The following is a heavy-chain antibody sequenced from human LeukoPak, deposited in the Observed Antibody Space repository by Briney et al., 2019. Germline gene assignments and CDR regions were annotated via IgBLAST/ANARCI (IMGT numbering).Heavy chain of an antibody. D-gene: IGHD6-13*01. CDR1: GGTFSSYA. CDR2: IIPIFGTA. Sequence: EASVNVSCKASGGTFSSYAISWVRQAPGQGLEWMGGIIPIFGTANYAQKFQGRVTITADESTSTAYMELSSLRSEDTAVYYCARGSSWYGSDYWGQGTLVTVSS. CDR3: ARGSSWYGSDY. J-gene: IGHJ4*02. V-gene: IGHV1-69*13.